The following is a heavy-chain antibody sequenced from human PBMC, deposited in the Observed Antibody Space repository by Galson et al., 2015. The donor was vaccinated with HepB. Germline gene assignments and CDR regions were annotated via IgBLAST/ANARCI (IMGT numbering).Heavy chain of an antibody. CDR1: GGSFSGYY. CDR3: ARGRYGYCSGGSCYPPVDY. D-gene: IGHD2-15*01. Sequence: TLSLTCAVYGGSFSGYYWSWIRQPPGKGLEWIGEINHSGGTNYNPSLKSRVTISVDTSKNQFSLKLSSVTAADTAVYYCARGRYGYCSGGSCYPPVDYWGQGTLVTVSS. J-gene: IGHJ4*02. CDR2: INHSGGT. V-gene: IGHV4-34*01.